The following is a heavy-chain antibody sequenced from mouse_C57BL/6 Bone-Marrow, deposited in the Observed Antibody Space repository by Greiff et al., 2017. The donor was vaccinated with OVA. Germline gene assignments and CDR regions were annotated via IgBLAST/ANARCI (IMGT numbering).Heavy chain of an antibody. V-gene: IGHV2-2*01. D-gene: IGHD1-1*01. CDR3: ARKTPFYSFYAMDY. CDR2: IWSGGST. J-gene: IGHJ4*01. CDR1: GFSLTSYG. Sequence: VMLVESGPGLVQPSQSLSITCTVSGFSLTSYGVHWVRQSPGKGLEWLGVIWSGGSTDYNAAFISRLSISKDNSKSQVFFKMNSLQADDTAIYYCARKTPFYSFYAMDYWGQGTSVTVSS.